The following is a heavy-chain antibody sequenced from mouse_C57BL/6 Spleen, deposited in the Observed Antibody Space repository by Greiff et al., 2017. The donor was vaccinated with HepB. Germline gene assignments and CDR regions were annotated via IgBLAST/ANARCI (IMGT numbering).Heavy chain of an antibody. CDR1: GYAFSSYW. CDR3: AREVLLRYFDV. V-gene: IGHV1-80*01. J-gene: IGHJ1*03. Sequence: VQLQESGAELVKPGASVKISCKASGYAFSSYWMNWVKQRPGKGLEWIGQIYPGDGDTNYNGKFKGKATLTADKSSSTAYMQLSSLNSEDSAVYFCAREVLLRYFDVWGTGTTVTVSS. D-gene: IGHD1-1*01. CDR2: IYPGDGDT.